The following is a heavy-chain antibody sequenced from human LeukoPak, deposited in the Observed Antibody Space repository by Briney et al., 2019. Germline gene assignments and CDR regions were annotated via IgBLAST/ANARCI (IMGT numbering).Heavy chain of an antibody. CDR1: GGPFSNYA. D-gene: IGHD5-12*01. J-gene: IGHJ4*02. V-gene: IGHV1-69*13. Sequence: WASVKVSCKASGGPFSNYAISWVRQAPGQGLEWMGGIIPFLGTTNYAQKYQGRVTITADESTSTVYMELSSLRSDDTAVYYCARDQPRSWLSVDYWGQGTLVTVSS. CDR3: ARDQPRSWLSVDY. CDR2: IIPFLGTT.